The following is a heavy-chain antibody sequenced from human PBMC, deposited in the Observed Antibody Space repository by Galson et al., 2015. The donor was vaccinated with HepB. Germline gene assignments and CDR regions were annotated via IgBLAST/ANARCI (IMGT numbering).Heavy chain of an antibody. J-gene: IGHJ4*02. Sequence: TLSLTCTVSGGSISSGSYYWSWIRQPAGKGLEWIGRIYTSGSTNYNPSLKSRVTISVDTSKNQFSLKLSSVTAADTAVFYCARATGQLWLPSWYFDYWGQGTLVTVSS. CDR1: GGSISSGSYY. V-gene: IGHV4-61*02. CDR3: ARATGQLWLPSWYFDY. CDR2: IYTSGST. D-gene: IGHD5-18*01.